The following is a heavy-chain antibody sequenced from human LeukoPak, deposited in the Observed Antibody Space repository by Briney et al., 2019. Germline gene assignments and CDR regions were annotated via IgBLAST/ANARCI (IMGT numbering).Heavy chain of an antibody. V-gene: IGHV4-59*01. CDR3: ARFTPQGYGWGGYNRFDP. CDR1: GGSISSYF. D-gene: IGHD3-16*01. CDR2: IYYSGST. J-gene: IGHJ5*02. Sequence: SETLSLTCTVSGGSISSYFWTWIRQPPGKGLEWIGYIYYSGSTNYSPSLKSRVTISVDTSKNQFSLNLTSVTAADTAAYYCARFTPQGYGWGGYNRFDPWGQGTLVTVSS.